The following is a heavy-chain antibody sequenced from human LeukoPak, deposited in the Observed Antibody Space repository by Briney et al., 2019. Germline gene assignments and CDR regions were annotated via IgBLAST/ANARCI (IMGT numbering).Heavy chain of an antibody. Sequence: GGSLRLSCTASGFTFSDCDMNWFRQAPGKGLECVSSISYRNSHMYYADSVKGRFTISRDNAENSLYLQMNSLRAEDTAVYYCGRAFPPLRTAAAGDYWGQGTLVTVSS. J-gene: IGHJ4*02. V-gene: IGHV3-21*01. CDR3: GRAFPPLRTAAAGDY. CDR2: ISYRNSHM. D-gene: IGHD6-13*01. CDR1: GFTFSDCD.